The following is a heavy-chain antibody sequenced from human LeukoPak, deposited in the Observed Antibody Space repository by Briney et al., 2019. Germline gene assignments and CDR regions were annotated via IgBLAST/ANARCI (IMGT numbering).Heavy chain of an antibody. CDR3: ARGEGSNGPNC. CDR2: ISSGGTSI. J-gene: IGHJ4*02. D-gene: IGHD2-8*01. V-gene: IGHV3-48*03. Sequence: GGSLRLSCAASGFTFSCYEMNWVRQAPGKGLEWISYISSGGTSIFYADSVKGRFTSSRDNARSSLYLQMSSLRAEDTAVYYCARGEGSNGPNCWGQGTLVTVSS. CDR1: GFTFSCYE.